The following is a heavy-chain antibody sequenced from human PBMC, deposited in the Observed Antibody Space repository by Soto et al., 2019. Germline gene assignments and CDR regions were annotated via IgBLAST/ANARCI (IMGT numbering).Heavy chain of an antibody. CDR1: GYTLTSYG. V-gene: IGHV1-18*01. CDR3: ARVQLSITIFGVVIIQGWFDP. CDR2: ISAYNGNT. Sequence: GAPVKVSCKASGYTLTSYGISWVRPAPGQGAEWVGWISAYNGNTNYAQKLQGRVTMTTDTSTSTAYMELRSLRSDDTAVYYCARVQLSITIFGVVIIQGWFDPWGQGTLVTVSS. D-gene: IGHD3-3*01. J-gene: IGHJ5*02.